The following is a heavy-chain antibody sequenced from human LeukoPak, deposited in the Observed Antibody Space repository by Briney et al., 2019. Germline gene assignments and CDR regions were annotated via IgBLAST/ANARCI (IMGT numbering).Heavy chain of an antibody. D-gene: IGHD3-22*01. J-gene: IGHJ4*02. V-gene: IGHV1-18*01. CDR3: ARDRSDYYDGSGYNSPIDY. Sequence: ASVRVSCKASGYTFTSYGISWVRQAPGQGLEWMGWISAYNGNTNYAQKLQVRVTMTTDTSTSTAYMEVRSLRSDDTAVYYCARDRSDYYDGSGYNSPIDYWGQGTLLTVSS. CDR2: ISAYNGNT. CDR1: GYTFTSYG.